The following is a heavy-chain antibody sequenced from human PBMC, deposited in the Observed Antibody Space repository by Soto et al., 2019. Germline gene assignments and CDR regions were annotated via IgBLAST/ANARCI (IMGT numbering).Heavy chain of an antibody. J-gene: IGHJ6*02. D-gene: IGHD1-26*01. CDR3: AREGSGSYESSSRAYYGMDV. CDR2: INPSGGST. Sequence: ASVKVSCKASGYTFTSYYMHWVRQAPGQGLEWMGIINPSGGSTSYAQKFQGRVTMTRDTSTSTVYMELSSLRSEDTAVYYCAREGSGSYESSSRAYYGMDVWGQGTTVTVSS. CDR1: GYTFTSYY. V-gene: IGHV1-46*01.